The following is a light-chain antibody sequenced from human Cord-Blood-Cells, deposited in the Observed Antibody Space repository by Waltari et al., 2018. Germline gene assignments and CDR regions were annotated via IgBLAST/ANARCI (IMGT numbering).Light chain of an antibody. CDR2: DVS. CDR3: SSYTRSSTWV. CDR1: SSDVGGYNY. V-gene: IGLV2-14*01. J-gene: IGLJ3*02. Sequence: QSALTQPASVSGSPGQSITISCTGTSSDVGGYNYVSWYQQHPGKAPKLMISDVSKRPSGVYNRFSGSKSGNTASLTISGLQAEDEADYYCSSYTRSSTWVFGGGTKLTVL.